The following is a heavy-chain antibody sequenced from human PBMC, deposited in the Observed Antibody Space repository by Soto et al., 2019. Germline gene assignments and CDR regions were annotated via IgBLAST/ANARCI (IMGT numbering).Heavy chain of an antibody. Sequence: QVQLQESGPGLVKPSETLSLTCTVSGGSISSYYWSWIRQPAGKGLEWIGRIYTSGSTNYNPSLKSRVTMSVDTSKNQFSLNLRSVTAADTAVYYCAGGRGRQQLVMTYYYGMDVWGQGTTVTVSS. D-gene: IGHD6-13*01. J-gene: IGHJ6*02. CDR1: GGSISSYY. V-gene: IGHV4-4*07. CDR2: IYTSGST. CDR3: AGGRGRQQLVMTYYYGMDV.